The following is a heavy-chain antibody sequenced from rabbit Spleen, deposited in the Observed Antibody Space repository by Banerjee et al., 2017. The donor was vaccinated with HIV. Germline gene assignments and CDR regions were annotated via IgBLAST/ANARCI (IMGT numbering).Heavy chain of an antibody. CDR1: GFSFSSGYY. Sequence: EQLVESGGGLGQAEGSRTLTCKGSGFSFSSGYYMCWVRQAPGKGLEWIGCIYAGSSGSTYYASWAKGRFTISKTSSTTVTLQMSSLTAADTAPYFCARDLVAVIGWNFNLWGPGTLVTVS. V-gene: IGHV1S45*01. CDR2: IYAGSSGST. D-gene: IGHD1-1*01. J-gene: IGHJ4*01. CDR3: ARDLVAVIGWNFNL.